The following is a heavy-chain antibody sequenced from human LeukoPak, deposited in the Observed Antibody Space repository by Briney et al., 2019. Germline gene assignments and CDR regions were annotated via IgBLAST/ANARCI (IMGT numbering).Heavy chain of an antibody. D-gene: IGHD6-6*01. V-gene: IGHV3-21*01. CDR3: ARESWVAARPNWFDP. Sequence: RAGGSLRLSCAASGFTFSSYSMNWVRQAPGKGLEWVSSISSSSYIYYADSVKGRFTISRDNAKNSLYLQMNSLRAEDTAVYYCARESWVAARPNWFDPWGQGTLVTVSS. CDR1: GFTFSSYS. CDR2: ISSSSYI. J-gene: IGHJ5*02.